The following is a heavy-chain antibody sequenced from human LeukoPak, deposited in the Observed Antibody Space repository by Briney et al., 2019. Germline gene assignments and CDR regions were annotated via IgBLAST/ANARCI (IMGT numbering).Heavy chain of an antibody. CDR1: GFTFSSYS. CDR2: ISSSSSTI. Sequence: PGGSLRLSCAASGFTFSSYSMNWVRQAPGKGLEWVSYISSSSSTIYYADSVKGRFTISRDNAKNSLYLQMNSLRAEDTAMYYCARDVGVAGTFAAFDIWGQGTMVTVSS. V-gene: IGHV3-48*04. CDR3: ARDVGVAGTFAAFDI. J-gene: IGHJ3*02. D-gene: IGHD6-19*01.